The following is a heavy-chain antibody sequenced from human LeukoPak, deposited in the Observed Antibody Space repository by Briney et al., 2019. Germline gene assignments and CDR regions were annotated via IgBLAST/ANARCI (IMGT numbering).Heavy chain of an antibody. Sequence: GGSLRLSCAASGFTFSSYWMSWVRQAPGKGLEWVANIRQDGSEKYYVDSVKGRFTISRDNAKNSLYLQMNSLRAEDTAVYYCARVMEWYGYYFDYWGQGTLVTVSS. CDR2: IRQDGSEK. J-gene: IGHJ4*02. CDR3: ARVMEWYGYYFDY. CDR1: GFTFSSYW. D-gene: IGHD3-10*01. V-gene: IGHV3-7*01.